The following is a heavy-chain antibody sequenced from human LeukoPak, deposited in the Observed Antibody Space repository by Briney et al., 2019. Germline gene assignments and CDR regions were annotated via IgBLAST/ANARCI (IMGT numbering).Heavy chain of an antibody. CDR1: GGSFSGYY. V-gene: IGHV4-34*01. J-gene: IGHJ4*02. CDR2: INHSGST. D-gene: IGHD2-8*01. CDR3: ARGHAQSYFDY. Sequence: PSETLSLTCAVYGGSFSGYYWSWIRQPPGKGLEWIGEINHSGSTNYNPSLKSRVTISVDTSKNQFSLKLSSVTAADTAVYYCARGHAQSYFDYWGQGTLVTVSS.